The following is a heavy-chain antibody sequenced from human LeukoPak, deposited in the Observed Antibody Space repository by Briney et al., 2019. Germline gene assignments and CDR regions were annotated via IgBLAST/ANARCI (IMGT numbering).Heavy chain of an antibody. CDR1: GFSFSDYN. V-gene: IGHV3-30*18. D-gene: IGHD6-19*01. Sequence: GGSLRLSSAASGFSFSDYNMHWVRQAPGKGLEWMAVISYNGINEYYADSVKGRFTISRDNSKSTLLLQMNSLRAEDTAVYYCAKVRWDNSGWYYLDSWGQGTLVTVSS. CDR2: ISYNGINE. J-gene: IGHJ4*02. CDR3: AKVRWDNSGWYYLDS.